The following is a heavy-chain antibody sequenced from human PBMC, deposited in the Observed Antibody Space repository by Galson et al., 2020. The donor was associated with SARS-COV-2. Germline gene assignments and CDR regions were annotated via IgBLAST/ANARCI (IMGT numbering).Heavy chain of an antibody. D-gene: IGHD3-9*01. J-gene: IGHJ5*02. Sequence: TGAPLRLSCAASGFTFSNYAMSWVRQAPGKGLEWVSAISGSGSSTAYADSVKGRFTISRDNSKNTLYLQMSSLRVEDTAVYYCAKEGASVTGDSNWFDPWGQGALVTVSS. CDR3: AKEGASVTGDSNWFDP. CDR2: ISGSGSST. CDR1: GFTFSNYA. V-gene: IGHV3-23*01.